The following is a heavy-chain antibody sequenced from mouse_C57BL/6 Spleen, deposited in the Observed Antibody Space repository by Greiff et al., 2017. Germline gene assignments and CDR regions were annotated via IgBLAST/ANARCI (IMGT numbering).Heavy chain of an antibody. CDR2: IDPSDSYT. CDR3: ARWTTVGAY. Sequence: QVQLQQPGAELVKPGASVKLSCKASGYTFTSYWMQWVKQRPGQGLEWIGEIDPSDSYTNYNQKFKGKATLTVDTSSSTAYMQLSSLTSEDSAVYYCARWTTVGAYWGQGTLVTVSA. D-gene: IGHD1-1*01. CDR1: GYTFTSYW. V-gene: IGHV1-50*01. J-gene: IGHJ3*01.